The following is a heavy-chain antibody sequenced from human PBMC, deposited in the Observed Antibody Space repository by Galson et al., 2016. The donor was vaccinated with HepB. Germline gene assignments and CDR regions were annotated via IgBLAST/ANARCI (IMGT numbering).Heavy chain of an antibody. CDR3: AKDSHDSHNNYYGMDV. CDR1: GFTFNNYG. V-gene: IGHV3-30*18. Sequence: SLRLSCAASGFTFNNYGMHWVRQAPGKGLEWVAVISSGGTDEYYADSVKGRFTISRDNSENTVYLQVTSLTTEDTAVYYCAKDSHDSHNNYYGMDVWGQGTTVTVS. CDR2: ISSGGTDE. D-gene: IGHD2-15*01. J-gene: IGHJ6*02.